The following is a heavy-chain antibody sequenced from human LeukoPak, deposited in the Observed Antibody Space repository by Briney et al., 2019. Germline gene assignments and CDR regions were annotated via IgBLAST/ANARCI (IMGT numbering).Heavy chain of an antibody. CDR2: INWNGGST. Sequence: GGSLRLSCAASGFTFDDHGMNWVRQAPGKGLEWVSGINWNGGSTFYADSVKGRFTISRDNAKNALYLQMNSLRAEDTAVYYCARDPLYIHDYIWGTYSRGAFDIWGQGTMVTVSS. J-gene: IGHJ3*02. V-gene: IGHV3-20*04. D-gene: IGHD3-16*01. CDR3: ARDPLYIHDYIWGTYSRGAFDI. CDR1: GFTFDDHG.